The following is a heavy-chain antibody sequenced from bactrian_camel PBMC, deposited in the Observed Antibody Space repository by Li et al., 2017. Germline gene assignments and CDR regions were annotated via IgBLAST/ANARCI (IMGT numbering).Heavy chain of an antibody. D-gene: IGHD3*01. Sequence: VQLVESGGGSVQAGGSLRLSCAGSRYTRTNYCVGWFRQAPGKEREGVAAIYTGGGTTYYNDSVKGRFTISADNAKNTVYLQMDSLEPGDTATYYCAARAGDCSRQWWLSGGFPSWGQGTQVTVS. CDR3: AARAGDCSRQWWLSGGFPS. CDR2: IYTGGGTT. J-gene: IGHJ4*01. V-gene: IGHV3S40*01. CDR1: RYTRTNYC.